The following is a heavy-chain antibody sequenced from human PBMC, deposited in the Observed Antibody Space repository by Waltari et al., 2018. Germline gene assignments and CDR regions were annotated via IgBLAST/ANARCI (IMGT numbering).Heavy chain of an antibody. D-gene: IGHD4-17*01. Sequence: QVQLVQSGAEVKKPGSSVKVSCKASGGTFSSYTISWVRQAPGQGLEWMGRIIPILGIANYAQKFQGRVTITADKSTSTAYMELSSLRSEDTAVYYCARFERSNDYGDYESPDAFDIWGQGTMVTVSS. CDR1: GGTFSSYT. CDR3: ARFERSNDYGDYESPDAFDI. J-gene: IGHJ3*02. CDR2: IIPILGIA. V-gene: IGHV1-69*02.